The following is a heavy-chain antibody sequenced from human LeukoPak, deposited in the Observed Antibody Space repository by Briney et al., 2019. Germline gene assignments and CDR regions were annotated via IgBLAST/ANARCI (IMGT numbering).Heavy chain of an antibody. Sequence: PSETLYLTCSVSGGSISGYYWTWIRQPAGKGLEWIGRVYTSGSTHYNPSLKTRLTMSVDTSKNQFSLKLSSVTAADTAVYYCARLITGTTTAFDIWGQGTIVTVSS. D-gene: IGHD1-7*01. CDR1: GGSISGYY. CDR3: ARLITGTTTAFDI. V-gene: IGHV4-4*07. J-gene: IGHJ3*02. CDR2: VYTSGST.